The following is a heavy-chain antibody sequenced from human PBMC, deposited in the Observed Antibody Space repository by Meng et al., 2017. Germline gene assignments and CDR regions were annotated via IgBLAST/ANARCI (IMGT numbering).Heavy chain of an antibody. CDR1: GFTISSYW. J-gene: IGHJ4*02. Sequence: GGSLRLSCAASGFTISSYWMSWVRRAPGKGLEWVANIKQDGSEKYYVDSVKGRFTISRDNAKNSLYLQMNSLRAEDTAVYYCARDKHSGSYSWDFDYWGQGTLVTVSS. V-gene: IGHV3-7*01. CDR2: IKQDGSEK. D-gene: IGHD1-26*01. CDR3: ARDKHSGSYSWDFDY.